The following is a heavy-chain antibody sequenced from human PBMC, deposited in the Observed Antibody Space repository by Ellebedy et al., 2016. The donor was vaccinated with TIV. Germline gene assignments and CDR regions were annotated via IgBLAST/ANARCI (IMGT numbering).Heavy chain of an antibody. V-gene: IGHV1-46*01. CDR1: GYTFSSYY. D-gene: IGHD2-15*01. CDR2: INPSGDST. CDR3: ARYCSGGSCYIGFDY. Sequence: ASVKVSCKASGYTFSSYYMHWVRQAPGQGLEWMGIINPSGDSTTYAQNFQSRVTMTRDTSTSTAYMELRSLRSDDTAVYYCARYCSGGSCYIGFDYWGQGTLVTVSS. J-gene: IGHJ4*02.